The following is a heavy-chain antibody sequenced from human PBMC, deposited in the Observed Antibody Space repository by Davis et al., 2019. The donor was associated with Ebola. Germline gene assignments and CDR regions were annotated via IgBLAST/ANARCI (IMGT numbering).Heavy chain of an antibody. CDR2: ISTYNGNT. J-gene: IGHJ5*02. V-gene: IGHV1-18*01. D-gene: IGHD2-15*01. CDR3: ARARLFYCSGGSCYSGGWFDP. Sequence: ASVKVSCKASGYSFTDDGIRWVRQAPGQGLEWMGWISTYNGNTNYAQKVQGRITMTTDTSTSTAYMELRSLRSDDTAVYYCARARLFYCSGGSCYSGGWFDPWGQGTLVTVSS. CDR1: GYSFTDDG.